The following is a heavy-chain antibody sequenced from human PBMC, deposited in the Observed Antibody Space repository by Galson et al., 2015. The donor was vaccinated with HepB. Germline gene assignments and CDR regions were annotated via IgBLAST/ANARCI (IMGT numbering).Heavy chain of an antibody. J-gene: IGHJ4*02. CDR1: GASISSDSW. V-gene: IGHV4-4*02. D-gene: IGHD1-14*01. Sequence: SETLSLTCSVSGASISSDSWWSWVRQAPGKGLQVIGEIYHTGRTEYNPSFRSRVRLSIDKTKNQFSLTLTSVTAADTAIYYCAREVDRGANHHYIDHWGQGTVVTVSS. CDR3: AREVDRGANHHYIDH. CDR2: IYHTGRT.